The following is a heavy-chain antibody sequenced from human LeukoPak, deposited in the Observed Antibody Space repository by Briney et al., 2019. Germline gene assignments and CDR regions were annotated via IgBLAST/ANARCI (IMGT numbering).Heavy chain of an antibody. J-gene: IGHJ4*02. D-gene: IGHD2-2*01. CDR3: SRGLGSRKLGY. V-gene: IGHV4-31*03. CDR2: IHPSGML. CDR1: GASFRSGDQY. Sequence: PSETLSLTCTVSGASFRSGDQYWNWIRQSPGKGLEWIGSIHPSGMLYNNPSLESRVTISIDTSKNQFSLNLNSVTAADTAVYFCSRGLGSRKLGYWGQGTLVTVSS.